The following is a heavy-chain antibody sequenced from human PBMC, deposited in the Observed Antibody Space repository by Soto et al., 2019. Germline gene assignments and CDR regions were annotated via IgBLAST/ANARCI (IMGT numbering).Heavy chain of an antibody. CDR1: GYSFTSYW. Sequence: GESLKISCKGSGYSFTSYWIGWVRQMPGKGLEWMGIIYPGDSDTRYSPSFQGQVTISADKSISTAYLQWSSLKASDTAMYYCARRESTYYYDSSGYSDWFDPWGQGTLVTVSS. V-gene: IGHV5-51*01. CDR2: IYPGDSDT. D-gene: IGHD3-22*01. J-gene: IGHJ5*02. CDR3: ARRESTYYYDSSGYSDWFDP.